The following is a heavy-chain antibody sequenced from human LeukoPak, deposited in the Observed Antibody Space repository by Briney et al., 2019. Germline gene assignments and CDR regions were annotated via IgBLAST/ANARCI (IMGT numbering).Heavy chain of an antibody. CDR1: GGSISSYY. Sequence: SETLSLTCTVSGGSISSYYWSWIRQPPGKGLEWIGYIYYSGSTNHNPSLKSRVTISVDTSKNQFSLKLTSVTAADMAVYYCARSRGWLQSHPLGYWGQGTLVTVSS. CDR2: IYYSGST. V-gene: IGHV4-59*12. J-gene: IGHJ4*02. D-gene: IGHD5-24*01. CDR3: ARSRGWLQSHPLGY.